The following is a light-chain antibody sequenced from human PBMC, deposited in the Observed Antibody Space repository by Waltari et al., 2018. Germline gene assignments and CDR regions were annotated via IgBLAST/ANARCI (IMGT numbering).Light chain of an antibody. CDR1: RNAAGGYNY. Sequence: QSALTQPRTESGPPGQSVTISCTRTRNAAGGYNYVSWYQQHPGKTPKLMIYDVSKRPSGVPDRFSGSKSGNTASLTISGLQAEDEADYYCCSYAGSYTYVFGTGTKVTVL. V-gene: IGLV2-11*01. J-gene: IGLJ1*01. CDR2: DVS. CDR3: CSYAGSYTYV.